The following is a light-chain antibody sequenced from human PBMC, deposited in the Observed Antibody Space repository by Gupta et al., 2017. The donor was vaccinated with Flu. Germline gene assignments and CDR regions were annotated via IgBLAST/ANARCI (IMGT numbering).Light chain of an antibody. CDR1: QSVTSSY. J-gene: IGKJ2*01. CDR2: GAS. Sequence: DIVLTQSPGTLYLSPGDRATLSCRASQSVTSSYLAWYQQKPGQAPRLLIYGASSRATGISDRFSGSGSGTDFTLNISRLEPEDFAVYYCQHYSSSSTMYTFGQGTKLEIK. CDR3: QHYSSSSTMYT. V-gene: IGKV3-20*01.